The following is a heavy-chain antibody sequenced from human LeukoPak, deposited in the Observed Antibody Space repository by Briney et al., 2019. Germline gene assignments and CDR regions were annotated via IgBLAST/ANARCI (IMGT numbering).Heavy chain of an antibody. D-gene: IGHD3-10*01. Sequence: GGSLRLSCAASGFTFSDAWMSWVRQAPGKGLEWVGRIKSKTDGGTTDYAAPVKGRFTISRNDSKNALYLQMNSLKTEDTAVYYCTTGGSGSYIDDYWGQGTLVTVSS. CDR3: TTGGSGSYIDDY. V-gene: IGHV3-15*01. CDR1: GFTFSDAW. CDR2: IKSKTDGGTT. J-gene: IGHJ4*02.